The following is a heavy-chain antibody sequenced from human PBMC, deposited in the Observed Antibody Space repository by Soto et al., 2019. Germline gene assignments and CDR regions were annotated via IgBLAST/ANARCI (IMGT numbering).Heavy chain of an antibody. CDR1: GFTFSSYA. Sequence: GGSLRLSCAASGFTFSSYAMSWVRQAPGKGLEWVSAISGSGGSTYYADSVKGRFTISRDNSKNTLYLQMNGLRAEDTAVYYCAKDQLRGYSYGTDYWGQGTLVTVSS. J-gene: IGHJ4*02. D-gene: IGHD5-18*01. CDR2: ISGSGGST. V-gene: IGHV3-23*01. CDR3: AKDQLRGYSYGTDY.